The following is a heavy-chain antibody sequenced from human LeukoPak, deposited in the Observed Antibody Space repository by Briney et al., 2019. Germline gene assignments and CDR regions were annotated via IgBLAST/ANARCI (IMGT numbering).Heavy chain of an antibody. V-gene: IGHV4-30-4*01. D-gene: IGHD2-21*02. CDR3: ARDPQSYCGGDCPHR. CDR1: GGSISSGDHY. Sequence: SETLSLTCSVSGGSISSGDHYWSWIRQPPGKGLEWIGYIYYSGSTYYNPSLKSRVTMSVDTSKNQFSLKLSSVTAADTAVYYCARDPQSYCGGDCPHRWGQGTLVTVSS. CDR2: IYYSGST. J-gene: IGHJ4*02.